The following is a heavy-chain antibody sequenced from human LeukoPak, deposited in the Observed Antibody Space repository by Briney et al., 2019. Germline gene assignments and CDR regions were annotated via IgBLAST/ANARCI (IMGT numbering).Heavy chain of an antibody. CDR1: GGSICSSNW. Sequence: SGNLSFNCAVSGGSICSSNWWRWVRQPPGKGLEWIGENYHSGSTNYNPSLKSRVTISVDKSKNQFSLKRSSVTAADTAVYYCARATQGMVRGVIITDWGQGTLVTVSS. D-gene: IGHD3-10*01. CDR2: NYHSGST. V-gene: IGHV4-4*02. J-gene: IGHJ4*02. CDR3: ARATQGMVRGVIITD.